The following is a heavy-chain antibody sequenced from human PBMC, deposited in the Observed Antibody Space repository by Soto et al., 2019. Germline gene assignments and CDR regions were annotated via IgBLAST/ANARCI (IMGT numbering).Heavy chain of an antibody. CDR3: ASDGGFNSGSYRFEY. CDR1: GGSISSGDYY. V-gene: IGHV4-31*03. D-gene: IGHD3-10*01. J-gene: IGHJ4*02. CDR2: IYYTGTT. Sequence: QVQLQESGPGLVTPTQTLSLTCTVSGGSISSGDYYWSWISQYPGKGLEWIAYIYYTGTTSYNPSLKIRVTISIDTSKNQFSLQLFSVTASDTAVYYCASDGGFNSGSYRFEYWGQGALVTVSS.